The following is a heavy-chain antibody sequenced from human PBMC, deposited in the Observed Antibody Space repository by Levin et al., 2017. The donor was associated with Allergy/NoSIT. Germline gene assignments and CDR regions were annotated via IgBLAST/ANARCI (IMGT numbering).Heavy chain of an antibody. CDR3: VRLSQLRYSSGGGCYAV. J-gene: IGHJ4*02. CDR2: INADGGGA. D-gene: IGHD2-15*01. Sequence: LSLTCAASGFTFSNYYMHWVRQAPGKGPVWVARINADGGGATYADSVQGRFIISRDNAKNTLYLQMSSLRAEDTAVYYCVRLSQLRYSSGGGCYAVWGQGTLVTVSS. V-gene: IGHV3-74*01. CDR1: GFTFSNYY.